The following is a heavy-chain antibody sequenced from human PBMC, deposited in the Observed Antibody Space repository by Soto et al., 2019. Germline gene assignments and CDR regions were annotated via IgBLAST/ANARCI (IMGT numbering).Heavy chain of an antibody. V-gene: IGHV3-48*02. CDR2: ISSSSSTI. D-gene: IGHD2-2*02. Sequence: PGGSLRLSCAASGFTFSSYSMNWVRQAPGKXLEWVSYISSSSSTIYYADSVKGRFTISRDNAKNSLYLQMNSLRDEDTAVYYCARWGGPRANCSSTSCYIWGTFYYYYGMDVWGQGTTVTVSS. CDR1: GFTFSSYS. J-gene: IGHJ6*02. CDR3: ARWGGPRANCSSTSCYIWGTFYYYYGMDV.